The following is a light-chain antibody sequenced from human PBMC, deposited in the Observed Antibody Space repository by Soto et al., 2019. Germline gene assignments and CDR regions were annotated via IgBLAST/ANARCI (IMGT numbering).Light chain of an antibody. CDR2: DVT. V-gene: IGLV2-14*03. J-gene: IGLJ1*01. CDR1: SSDVGGYNY. Sequence: QSVLTQPASVSGSPGQSITISCTGTSSDVGGYNYVSWYQQHPGKAPKLMIYDVTNRPSGVSNRFSGSKSGNTASLTISGLQAEDEAGYYCSSYKSSSTYVFGTGTKVTV. CDR3: SSYKSSSTYV.